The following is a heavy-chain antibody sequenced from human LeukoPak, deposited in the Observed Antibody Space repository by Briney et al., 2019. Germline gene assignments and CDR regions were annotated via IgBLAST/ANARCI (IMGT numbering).Heavy chain of an antibody. D-gene: IGHD6-19*01. CDR3: AKVRRSGWLFFDY. J-gene: IGHJ4*02. CDR2: ISSSGTYI. Sequence: GGSLRLSCAASGFTFSNYRMNWVRQAPGKGLEWVSSISSSGTYIYYADSVKGRFTISRDNAKNSLYPQMNSLRAEDTAVYYCAKVRRSGWLFFDYWGQGTLVTVS. V-gene: IGHV3-21*01. CDR1: GFTFSNYR.